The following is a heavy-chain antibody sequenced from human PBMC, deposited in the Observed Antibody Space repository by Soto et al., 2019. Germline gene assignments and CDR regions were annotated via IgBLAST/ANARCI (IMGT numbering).Heavy chain of an antibody. D-gene: IGHD6-13*01. J-gene: IGHJ4*02. CDR1: GFTFSGYA. CDR3: AKDLQQLVLYYFDY. V-gene: IGHV3-23*01. Sequence: GGSLRLSCAASGFTFSGYAMSWVRQAPGKGLEWVSAISGSGGSTYYADSVKGRFTISRDNSKNTLYLQMNSLRAEDKAVYYCAKDLQQLVLYYFDYWGQGTLVTVSS. CDR2: ISGSGGST.